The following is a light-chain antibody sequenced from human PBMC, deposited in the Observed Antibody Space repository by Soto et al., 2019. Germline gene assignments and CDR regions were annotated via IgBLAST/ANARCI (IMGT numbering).Light chain of an antibody. V-gene: IGKV3D-20*02. J-gene: IGKJ5*01. CDR2: GAS. Sequence: EIVLTQSPGTLSLSPGERATLSCRASQSVSSIYLAWYQQKPGQAPRLLIYGASTRATGIPARFSGSGSGTDFTLTISSLEPEDFAVYYCQQRSNWAITFGQGKRLEIK. CDR1: QSVSSIY. CDR3: QQRSNWAIT.